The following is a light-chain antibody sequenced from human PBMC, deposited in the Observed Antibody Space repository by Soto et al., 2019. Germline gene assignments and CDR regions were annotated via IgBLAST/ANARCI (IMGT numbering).Light chain of an antibody. V-gene: IGKV1-39*01. CDR1: QSISSY. Sequence: DIQMTQSPSSLSASVGDRVTITCRASQSISSYLNWYQQKPGKAPKLLIYAASSLQSGVPSRFSGSGSGTVSTLTITSLQPEDFATNYCQQSYSTPSTFGPGTKVDIK. CDR3: QQSYSTPST. J-gene: IGKJ3*01. CDR2: AAS.